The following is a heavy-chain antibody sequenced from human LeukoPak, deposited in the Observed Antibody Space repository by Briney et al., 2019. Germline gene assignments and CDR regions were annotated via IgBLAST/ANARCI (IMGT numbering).Heavy chain of an antibody. J-gene: IGHJ4*02. V-gene: IGHV3-23*01. D-gene: IGHD6-13*01. CDR2: ISGSGDTA. Sequence: PGGSLRLSCAASGFTFSSHAMSWVRQAPGKGLEWVSHISGSGDTADNADSVKGRFTISRDNSKNTLSLEMNSLRPEDTAVYYCVKGSAGSRPYYFDYWGQGTLLTVSS. CDR1: GFTFSSHA. CDR3: VKGSAGSRPYYFDY.